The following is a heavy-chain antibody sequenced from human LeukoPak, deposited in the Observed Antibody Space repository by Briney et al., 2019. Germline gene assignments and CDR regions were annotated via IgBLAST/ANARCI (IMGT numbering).Heavy chain of an antibody. CDR3: ARAPRETAAGILGPFDP. CDR1: GGSFSGYY. CDR2: INHSGST. V-gene: IGHV4-34*01. D-gene: IGHD6-13*01. Sequence: PSETLSLTCAVYGGSFSGYYWSWIRQPPGKGLEWIGEINHSGSTNYNPSLKSRVTISVDTSKNQFSLKLSSVTAADTAVYYCARAPRETAAGILGPFDPWGQGTLVTVSS. J-gene: IGHJ5*02.